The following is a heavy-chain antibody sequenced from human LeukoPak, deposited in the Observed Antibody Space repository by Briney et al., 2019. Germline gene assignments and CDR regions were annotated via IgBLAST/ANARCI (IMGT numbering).Heavy chain of an antibody. D-gene: IGHD2-2*01. J-gene: IGHJ4*02. CDR2: IRYDGSSK. Sequence: GGSLRLSCAASGFTFSSYGMHWVRQAPGKGLEWVAFIRYDGSSKYYADSVKGRFTISRDNSKNTVYLQMNSLRAEDTAVYYCAKASGYCSSTSCYAYSDYFDYWGQGTLVTVSS. CDR3: AKASGYCSSTSCYAYSDYFDY. V-gene: IGHV3-30*02. CDR1: GFTFSSYG.